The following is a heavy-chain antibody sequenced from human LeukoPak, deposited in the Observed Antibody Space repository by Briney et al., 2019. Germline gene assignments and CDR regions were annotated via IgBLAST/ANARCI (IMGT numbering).Heavy chain of an antibody. CDR2: INPNSGGT. Sequence: ASLKVSCKASGYTFTGYYMHWVRQAPGQGLEWMGWINPNSGGTNYAQKFQGRVTMTRDTSISTAYMELSRPRSDDTAVYYCASRDYDTSRGSYYYYYMDVWGKGTTVTISS. CDR3: ASRDYDTSRGSYYYYYMDV. J-gene: IGHJ6*03. V-gene: IGHV1-2*02. CDR1: GYTFTGYY. D-gene: IGHD3-9*01.